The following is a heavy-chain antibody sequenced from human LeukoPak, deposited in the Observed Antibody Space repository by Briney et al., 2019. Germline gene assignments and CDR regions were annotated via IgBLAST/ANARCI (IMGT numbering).Heavy chain of an antibody. Sequence: ASVKVSCKASGGTFSSYAISWVRQAPGQGLEWMGRIIPIFGTANYAQKFQGRVTITTDESTSTAYMELSSLRSEDTAVYYRARGDYYGSGSYSDAFDIWGQGTMVTVSS. CDR3: ARGDYYGSGSYSDAFDI. J-gene: IGHJ3*02. CDR2: IIPIFGTA. D-gene: IGHD3-10*01. CDR1: GGTFSSYA. V-gene: IGHV1-69*05.